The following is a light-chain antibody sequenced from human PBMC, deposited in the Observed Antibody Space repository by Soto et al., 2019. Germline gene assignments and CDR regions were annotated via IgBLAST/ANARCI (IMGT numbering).Light chain of an antibody. CDR2: TAS. J-gene: IGKJ1*01. V-gene: IGKV1-5*03. CDR1: QTISSW. Sequence: DIQMTQSPSTLSGAVGDRVTITCRASQTISSWLAWYQQKPGKAPKLLIYTASTLKSGVPSRFSGSGSGTEFTLTISSLQPDDFATYYFQHYNSYSEAFGQGPKVELK. CDR3: QHYNSYSEA.